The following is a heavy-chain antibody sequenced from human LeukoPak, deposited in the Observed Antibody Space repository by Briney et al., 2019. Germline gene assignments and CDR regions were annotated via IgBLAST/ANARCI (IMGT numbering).Heavy chain of an antibody. CDR3: ASGASGYGDYPYYFDY. CDR2: IYRSGST. CDR1: GGSLSCYY. J-gene: IGHJ4*02. Sequence: SETLSLTCAASGGSLSCYYGTWLRQPPGKVLELVGEIYRSGSTNYNPSLKSRVTISVDKSKNQFSLKLSSVTAADTAVYYCASGASGYGDYPYYFDYWGQGTLVTVSS. V-gene: IGHV4-34*01. D-gene: IGHD4-17*01.